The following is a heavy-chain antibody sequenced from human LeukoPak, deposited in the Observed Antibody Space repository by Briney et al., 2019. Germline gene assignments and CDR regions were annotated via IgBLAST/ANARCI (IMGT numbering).Heavy chain of an antibody. D-gene: IGHD3-10*01. CDR2: IIPILGIA. CDR3: ARDSGFGGRNYYYGMDV. Sequence: SVKVSCKASGGTFSSSPISWVRQAPGQGLEWMGRIIPILGIANSAQKFQGRVTITADKSTSTAYMELSSLGSDDTAVYYCARDSGFGGRNYYYGMDVWGQGTTVTVSS. CDR1: GGTFSSSP. J-gene: IGHJ6*02. V-gene: IGHV1-69*04.